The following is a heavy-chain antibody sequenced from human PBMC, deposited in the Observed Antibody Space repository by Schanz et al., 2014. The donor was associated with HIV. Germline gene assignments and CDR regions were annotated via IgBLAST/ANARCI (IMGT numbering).Heavy chain of an antibody. CDR2: IWFDGSNK. V-gene: IGHV3-33*01. J-gene: IGHJ6*02. CDR1: GFTFSSYG. CDR3: TRGRFLERGGMDV. D-gene: IGHD3-3*01. Sequence: QVQLVESGGGVVQPGRSLRLSCAASGFTFSSYGMHWVRQAPGKGLEWVAVIWFDGSNKYYGDSVKGRFMISRDNSNNTVYLQMNSLRAEDTAVYFCTRGRFLERGGMDVWGQGTAVTVSS.